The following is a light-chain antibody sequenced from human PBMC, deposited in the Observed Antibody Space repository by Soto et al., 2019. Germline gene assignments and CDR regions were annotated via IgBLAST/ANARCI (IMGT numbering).Light chain of an antibody. CDR2: EVN. V-gene: IGLV2-14*01. J-gene: IGLJ1*01. Sequence: QSVLTQPASVSGSPGQSVTISCTGASSDVGGYDYVSWYQQHPGKAPKLILYEVNNRPSGVSNHFSGSKSGNTASLIISGLQADVEADYYCSSYSTTSTLVFGSGTKLTVL. CDR3: SSYSTTSTLV. CDR1: SSDVGGYDY.